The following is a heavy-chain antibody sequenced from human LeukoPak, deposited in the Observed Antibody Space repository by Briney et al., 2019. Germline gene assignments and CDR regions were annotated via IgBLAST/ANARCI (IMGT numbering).Heavy chain of an antibody. CDR1: GYTFINYY. D-gene: IGHD6-19*01. CDR3: ARGPYSSGWISIDY. V-gene: IGHV1-46*01. J-gene: IGHJ4*02. Sequence: ASVKVSCKASGYTFINYYMHWVRQAPGQGLEWVGAIKPSGGTTSYAQKFQGRVTMTRDMSTSTVYLELSSLRSEDTAVYYCARGPYSSGWISIDYWGQGTLVTVSS. CDR2: IKPSGGTT.